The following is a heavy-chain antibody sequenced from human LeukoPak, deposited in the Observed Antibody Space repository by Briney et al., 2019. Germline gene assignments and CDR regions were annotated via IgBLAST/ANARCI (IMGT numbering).Heavy chain of an antibody. Sequence: SETLSLTCTVSGGSISNYYWSWIRQPAGKGLEWIGRLHTTGSTNYNPSLKSRVTMSLDTSKKQFSLKLSSVTAADTAVFYCAGASAAAGYFHLWGRGTPVTVSS. CDR1: GGSISNYY. D-gene: IGHD2-2*01. V-gene: IGHV4-4*07. CDR2: LHTTGST. CDR3: AGASAAAGYFHL. J-gene: IGHJ2*01.